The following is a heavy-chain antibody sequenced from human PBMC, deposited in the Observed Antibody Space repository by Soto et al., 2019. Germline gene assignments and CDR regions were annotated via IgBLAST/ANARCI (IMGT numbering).Heavy chain of an antibody. CDR1: GVICSDYA. CDR3: AKDWTHFDY. D-gene: IGHD3-3*01. J-gene: IGHJ4*02. Sequence: GGSLRLACAAAGVICSDYAMSWVRQAPGKGLEWVSLVRGNDDNAYYADSVRGRFTISRDNSKNTLYLQMNSLRAEDTAVYYCAKDWTHFDYWGPGTLVTVSS. V-gene: IGHV3-23*01. CDR2: VRGNDDNA.